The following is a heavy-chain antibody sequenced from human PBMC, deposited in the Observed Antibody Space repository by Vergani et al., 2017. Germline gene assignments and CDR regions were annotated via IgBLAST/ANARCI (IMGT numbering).Heavy chain of an antibody. CDR1: EYTFTGYY. V-gene: IGHV1-2*06. CDR2: INPNSGGT. Sequence: QVQLVQSGAEVKKPGASVKVSCKASEYTFTGYYMHWVRQAPGQGLEWMGRINPNSGGTNYAQKFQGRVTMTRDTSISTAYMELSRLRSDDTAVYYCARSFIDYGGNSRIDYWGQGTTVTVSS. CDR3: ARSFIDYGGNSRIDY. J-gene: IGHJ4*03. D-gene: IGHD4-23*01.